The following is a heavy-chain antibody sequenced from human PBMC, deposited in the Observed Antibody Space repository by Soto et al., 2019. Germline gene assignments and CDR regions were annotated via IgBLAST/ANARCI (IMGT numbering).Heavy chain of an antibody. D-gene: IGHD6-19*01. J-gene: IGHJ5*02. CDR2: INPFDGSR. Sequence: ASVKVSCKASGYIFTSYYIHWVRQAPGQGLEWMGWINPFDGSRMFAQSFQGRVTMTRDTSTSTVYMEVSSLRSEDTAVYYCARASVRWLVTSWFGPWGQGTLVTVSS. CDR3: ARASVRWLVTSWFGP. V-gene: IGHV1-46*01. CDR1: GYIFTSYY.